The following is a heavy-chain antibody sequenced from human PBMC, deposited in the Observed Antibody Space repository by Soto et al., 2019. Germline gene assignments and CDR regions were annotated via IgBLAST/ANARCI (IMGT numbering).Heavy chain of an antibody. Sequence: GGSLRLSCAASGFTFSSYAMHWVRQAPGKGLEWVAVISYDGSNKYYADSVKGRFTISRDNSKNTLYLQMNSLRAEDTAVYYCARARYFDWLFISGYWGQGTLVTVSS. CDR3: ARARYFDWLFISGY. D-gene: IGHD3-9*01. J-gene: IGHJ4*02. V-gene: IGHV3-30-3*01. CDR2: ISYDGSNK. CDR1: GFTFSSYA.